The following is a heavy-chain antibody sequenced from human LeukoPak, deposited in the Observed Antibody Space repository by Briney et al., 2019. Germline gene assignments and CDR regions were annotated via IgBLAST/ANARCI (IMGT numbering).Heavy chain of an antibody. CDR2: SSDRGGT. J-gene: IGHJ5*02. D-gene: IGHD1-26*01. V-gene: IGHV4-34*01. CDR3: AKNGQSGFSFDP. Sequence: SETLSLTCAVYGGSLNGHYWSWIRQPPGKGLEWIGESSDRGGTKFNPSVKSRVAISADASKNQFSLKLSSVTAADTAIYYCAKNGQSGFSFDPWGQGTLVTVSS. CDR1: GGSLNGHY.